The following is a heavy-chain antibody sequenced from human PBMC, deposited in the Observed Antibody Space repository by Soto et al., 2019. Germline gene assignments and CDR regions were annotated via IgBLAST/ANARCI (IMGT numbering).Heavy chain of an antibody. CDR1: GFTLRSYS. V-gene: IGHV3-21*01. J-gene: IGHJ3*02. CDR3: ASEGDVYGDYKLAFDI. D-gene: IGHD4-17*01. Sequence: EVQLVESGGGLVKPGGSLRLSCDASGFTLRSYSMNWVRQAPGKGLEWVSSISTTSRYISYGDAVKGRFTISRDNAKNSLFLTMTSLRAEDSAIYYCASEGDVYGDYKLAFDIWGQGTTVTVSS. CDR2: ISTTSRYI.